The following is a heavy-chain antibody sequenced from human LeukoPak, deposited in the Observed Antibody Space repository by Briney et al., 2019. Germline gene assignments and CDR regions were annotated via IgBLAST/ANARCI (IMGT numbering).Heavy chain of an antibody. Sequence: PGGSLRLSCAASGFPFSRYWMHWVRQAPGKGLVWVSRIKSDGGTNYADSVKGRFTISRDNAKDTVSLQMNSLRAEDTGVYYCARAPSEIGGYYPEYFRHWGQGTRVTVSS. CDR1: GFPFSRYW. CDR3: ARAPSEIGGYYPEYFRH. D-gene: IGHD3-22*01. J-gene: IGHJ1*01. CDR2: IKSDGGT. V-gene: IGHV3-74*01.